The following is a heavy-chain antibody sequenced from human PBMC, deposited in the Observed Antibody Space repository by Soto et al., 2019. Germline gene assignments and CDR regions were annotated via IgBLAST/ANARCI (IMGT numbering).Heavy chain of an antibody. CDR1: GSSLNTNGVA. CDR2: IYWDDEK. CDR3: AHRKRGTDAWDI. J-gene: IGHJ3*02. D-gene: IGHD1-1*01. V-gene: IGHV2-5*02. Sequence: QITLKESGPTLVTPTEPLTLPCTFSGSSLNTNGVAVGWIRQPPGKALEWLALIYWDDEKHYSPSLKNRLTIIKDTSKNQVVLTMTNMGPVDTATYYGAHRKRGTDAWDIWGQGTMVTVSS.